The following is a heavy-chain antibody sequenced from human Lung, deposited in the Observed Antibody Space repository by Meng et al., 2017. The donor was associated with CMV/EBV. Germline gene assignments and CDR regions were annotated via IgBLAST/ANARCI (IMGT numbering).Heavy chain of an antibody. J-gene: IGHJ6*02. Sequence: ASVKVSCKASGYTFTNYVINWVRQAPGQGLEWMGWVSGYNDNTKYAQKLQDRVTMTTDISTSTAYMELSSLRSEDTAVYYCAREIAAAGPYYYYYALDVWGQGXTVTVSS. D-gene: IGHD6-13*01. CDR2: VSGYNDNT. CDR3: AREIAAAGPYYYYYALDV. V-gene: IGHV1-18*01. CDR1: GYTFTNYV.